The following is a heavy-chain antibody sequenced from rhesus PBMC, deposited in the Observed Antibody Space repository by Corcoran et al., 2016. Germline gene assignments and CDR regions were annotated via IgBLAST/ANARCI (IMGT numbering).Heavy chain of an antibody. Sequence: QVQLQESGPGLVKPSETLSLTCAVSGGSISGGYGWSWIRQPPGKGLEWIGHIFGSIGNTYNNPSLKSRVTISRDTSKNQFSLKLSSVTAADTAVYYCASFGSGSYYNYFDYWGQGVLVTVSS. CDR2: IFGSIGNT. CDR3: ASFGSGSYYNYFDY. V-gene: IGHV4S7*01. J-gene: IGHJ4*01. D-gene: IGHD3-16*01. CDR1: GGSISGGYG.